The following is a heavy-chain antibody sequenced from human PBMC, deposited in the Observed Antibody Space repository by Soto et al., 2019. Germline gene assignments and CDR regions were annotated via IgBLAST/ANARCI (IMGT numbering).Heavy chain of an antibody. Sequence: EASVKVSCKASGGTFSSYAISWVRQAPGQGLEWMGGIIPIFGTANYAQKFQGRVTITADESTSTAYMELSSLRSEDTAVYYCARGPRRDYYDSSGPMGYWGQGTLVTVSS. J-gene: IGHJ4*02. CDR3: ARGPRRDYYDSSGPMGY. CDR2: IIPIFGTA. D-gene: IGHD3-22*01. V-gene: IGHV1-69*13. CDR1: GGTFSSYA.